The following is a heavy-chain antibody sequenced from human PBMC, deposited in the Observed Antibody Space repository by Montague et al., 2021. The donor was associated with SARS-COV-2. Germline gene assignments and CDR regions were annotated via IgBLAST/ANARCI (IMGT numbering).Heavy chain of an antibody. J-gene: IGHJ6*03. CDR2: INHSGST. V-gene: IGHV4-34*01. Sequence: SETLSLTCAVYGGFFSGYYWSWIRQPPGKGLEWIGEINHSGSTTYNPSLKSRVTISVDTSKNQFSLKLSSVTAADTAVYYCARVPFYYYYYMDVWGKGTTVTVSS. CDR3: ARVPFYYYYYMDV. CDR1: GGFFSGYY.